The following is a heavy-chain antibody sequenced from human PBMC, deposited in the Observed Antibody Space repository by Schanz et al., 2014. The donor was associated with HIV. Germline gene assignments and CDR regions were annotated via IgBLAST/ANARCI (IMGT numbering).Heavy chain of an antibody. D-gene: IGHD4-17*01. Sequence: VQLVESGGGVVRPGKSLRLSCEASGFTFSNYGMHWVRQAPGKGLEWVSSIGSGGGYKYYADSVNGRFTISRDNAKNSLHLQMSRLGAEDTAVYYCARDLHDYGDARTDYWGQGILVTVSS. CDR3: ARDLHDYGDARTDY. V-gene: IGHV3-21*06. CDR2: IGSGGGYK. J-gene: IGHJ4*02. CDR1: GFTFSNYG.